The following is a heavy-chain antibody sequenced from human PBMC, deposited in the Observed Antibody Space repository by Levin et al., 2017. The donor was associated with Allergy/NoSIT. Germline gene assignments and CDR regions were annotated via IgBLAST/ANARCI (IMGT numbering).Heavy chain of an antibody. V-gene: IGHV4-30-2*01. D-gene: IGHD3-9*01. CDR1: GGSISSGGYS. CDR2: IYHSGST. J-gene: IGHJ4*02. Sequence: PSETLSLTCAVSGGSISSGGYSWSWIRQPPGKGLEWIGYIYHSGSTYYNPSLKSRVTISVDRSKNQFSLKLSSVTAADTAVYYCARVNPEILTGYYTVFDYWGQGTLVTVSS. CDR3: ARVNPEILTGYYTVFDY.